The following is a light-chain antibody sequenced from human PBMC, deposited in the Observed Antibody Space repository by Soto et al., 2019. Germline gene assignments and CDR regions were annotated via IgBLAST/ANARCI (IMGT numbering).Light chain of an antibody. CDR1: SSDVGGNNY. Sequence: QSVLTQPPSASGSPGQSVAISCTGTSSDVGGNNYVSWYQQHPGKAPKLMVYEVTKRPSVVPDRFSGSKSGNTASLTVSVIQAEDEADYYCRSYAGSNNVIFGGGTKLTVL. CDR3: RSYAGSNNVI. J-gene: IGLJ2*01. CDR2: EVT. V-gene: IGLV2-8*01.